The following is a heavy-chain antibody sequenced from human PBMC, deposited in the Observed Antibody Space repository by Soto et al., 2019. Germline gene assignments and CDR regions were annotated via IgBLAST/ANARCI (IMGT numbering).Heavy chain of an antibody. CDR2: ISAYNGNT. CDR3: ARDGVYCSSTSCSTSYYYYGMDV. Sequence: RASVKVSCKASGYTFTSYGISWVRQAPGQGLEWMGWISAYNGNTNYAQKLQGRVTMTTDTSTSTAYMELRSLRSDDTAVYYCARDGVYCSSTSCSTSYYYYGMDVWGQGTTVTVSS. CDR1: GYTFTSYG. D-gene: IGHD2-2*01. V-gene: IGHV1-18*04. J-gene: IGHJ6*02.